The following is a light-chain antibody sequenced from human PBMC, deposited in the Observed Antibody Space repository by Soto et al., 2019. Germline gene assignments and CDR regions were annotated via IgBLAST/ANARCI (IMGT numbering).Light chain of an antibody. V-gene: IGKV3-15*01. CDR1: ESVHRN. J-gene: IGKJ3*01. Sequence: EMVMTQSPATLSVSPGERVTLSCRASESVHRNLGWYQQKPGQGPSLLIYYASTRVTVVPDRFSGSGSGTEFTLSISSLQSEDFGFYYCQHSSNWPPTFGAGTKVEIK. CDR3: QHSSNWPPT. CDR2: YAS.